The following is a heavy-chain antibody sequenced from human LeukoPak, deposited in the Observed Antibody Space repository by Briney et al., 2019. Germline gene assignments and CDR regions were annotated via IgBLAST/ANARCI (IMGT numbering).Heavy chain of an antibody. CDR3: VRGGETGFDY. D-gene: IGHD3-10*01. J-gene: IGHJ4*02. CDR2: IASAGDT. V-gene: IGHV3-13*01. CDR1: GFTFSRYD. Sequence: GGSLRLSCAASGFTFSRYDMRWVRQATGKGLEWVSGIASAGDTFYVASVKGRFTISRENAKNSLYLQMNSLRAGDTAVYYCVRGGETGFDYWGQGTLVTVSS.